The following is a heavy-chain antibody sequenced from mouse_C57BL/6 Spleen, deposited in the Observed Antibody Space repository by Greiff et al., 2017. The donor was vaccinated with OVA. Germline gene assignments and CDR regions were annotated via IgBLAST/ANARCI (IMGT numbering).Heavy chain of an antibody. CDR1: GYTFTSYW. CDR2: IYPGSGST. V-gene: IGHV1-55*01. J-gene: IGHJ2*01. CDR3: AREITSSVAGYFDY. D-gene: IGHD1-1*01. Sequence: VQLQQSGAELVKPGASVKMSCKASGYTFTSYWITWVKQRPGQGLEWIGDIYPGSGSTNYNEKFKSKATLTVDTSSSTAYMQLSSLTSEDSAVYYCAREITSSVAGYFDYWGQGTTLTVSS.